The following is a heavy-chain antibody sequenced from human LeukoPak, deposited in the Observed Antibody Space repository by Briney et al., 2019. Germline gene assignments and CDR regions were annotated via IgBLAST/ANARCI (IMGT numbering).Heavy chain of an antibody. CDR1: GFTFSGYA. J-gene: IGHJ5*02. Sequence: TGGSLSFSCAASGFTFSGYAMSWVRPAPGKGLQWVATISRSGDDTYYADSVKGRFTVSRDNSKNTLYVQMNSLRAEDTAIYYCAKAGANWFDPWGQGTLVTVSS. D-gene: IGHD3-10*01. CDR2: ISRSGDDT. CDR3: AKAGANWFDP. V-gene: IGHV3-23*01.